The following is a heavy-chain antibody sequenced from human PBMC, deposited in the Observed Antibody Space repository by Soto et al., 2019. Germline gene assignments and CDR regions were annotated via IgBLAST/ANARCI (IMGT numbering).Heavy chain of an antibody. Sequence: QVQLVQSGAEVKKAGSSVTVSCKASGGVFSNYAMTWVRQAPGQGLEWVGGIVPVFGKPEYAQKFQGRVTVTADESTQTGYMELTSLTSEDTAVYYCAIGSHYLSTGYYFDNWGQGTLVTVSP. CDR3: AIGSHYLSTGYYFDN. J-gene: IGHJ4*02. V-gene: IGHV1-69*01. CDR2: IVPVFGKP. D-gene: IGHD3-9*01. CDR1: GGVFSNYA.